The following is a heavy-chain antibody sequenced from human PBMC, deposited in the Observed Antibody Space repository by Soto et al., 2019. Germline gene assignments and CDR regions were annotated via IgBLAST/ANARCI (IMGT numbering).Heavy chain of an antibody. J-gene: IGHJ6*02. CDR3: AKDRGLADPHYYGLNV. CDR1: GFAFGTYG. CDR2: TSYDGSKK. V-gene: IGHV3-30*18. D-gene: IGHD3-10*01. Sequence: QVQLVESGGGVVQPRRSLRLSCAASGFAFGTYGMHWVRQAPGKGLEWVAVTSYDGSKKYYADSVKGRFTISRDNSNNTVYLQMNSLRLEDTAIYYCAKDRGLADPHYYGLNVWGQGTTVAASS.